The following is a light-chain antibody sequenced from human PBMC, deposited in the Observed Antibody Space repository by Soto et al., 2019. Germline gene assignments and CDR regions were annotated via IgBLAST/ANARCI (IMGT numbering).Light chain of an antibody. Sequence: QSAPAHPASVSGSPGQSSTISCAGTRSDIGASNSVSWYQHLPGRTPTLIIYEATNRPSGVSERFSGSKAGDTASLTISGLQADDESESFCISYKTYATFVFGGGTTPTVL. CDR1: RSDIGASNS. CDR2: EAT. V-gene: IGLV2-14*01. CDR3: ISYKTYATFV. J-gene: IGLJ1*01.